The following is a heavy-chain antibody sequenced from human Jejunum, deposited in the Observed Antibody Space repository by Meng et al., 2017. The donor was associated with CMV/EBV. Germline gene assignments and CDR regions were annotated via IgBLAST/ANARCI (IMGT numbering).Heavy chain of an antibody. CDR3: AREYYGSGTTGSDFFDS. D-gene: IGHD3-10*01. CDR1: FRDHW. J-gene: IGHJ4*02. V-gene: IGHV3-7*01. CDR2: IKQDESEK. Sequence: FRDHWMSWVSQARGKGLEWVANIKQDESEKYFMDSVERRFTISRDKAKKSLFLQMNRLRVEDTAVYYCAREYYGSGTTGSDFFDSWGLGTRVTVSS.